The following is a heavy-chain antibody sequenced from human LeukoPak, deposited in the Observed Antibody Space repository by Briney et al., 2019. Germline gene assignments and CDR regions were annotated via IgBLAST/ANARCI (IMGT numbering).Heavy chain of an antibody. CDR1: GFTFSSYA. D-gene: IGHD2-2*01. J-gene: IGHJ5*02. CDR3: AKAAYCSSTSCEPSWFDP. V-gene: IGHV3-23*01. Sequence: GGSLGLSCAASGFTFSSYAMSWVRQAPGEGLEWVSAISGSGGSTYYADSVKGRFTISRDNSKNTLYLQMNSLRAEDTAVYYCAKAAYCSSTSCEPSWFDPWGQGTLVTVSS. CDR2: ISGSGGST.